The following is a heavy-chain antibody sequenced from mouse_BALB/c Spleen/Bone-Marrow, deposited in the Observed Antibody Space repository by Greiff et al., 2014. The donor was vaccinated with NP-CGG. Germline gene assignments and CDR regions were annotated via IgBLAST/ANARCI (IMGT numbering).Heavy chain of an antibody. CDR1: GYTFTSYW. V-gene: IGHV1S127*01. Sequence: QVQLQQSGPELVRPGASVKMSCKASGYTFTSYWMHWGKQRPGQGLEWIGMIDPSNSETRLNQKFKDKATLNVDKSSNTAYMQLSSLTSEDSAVYYCARNYRYPRPYAMDYWGQGTSVTVSS. CDR3: ARNYRYPRPYAMDY. D-gene: IGHD2-14*01. J-gene: IGHJ4*01. CDR2: IDPSNSET.